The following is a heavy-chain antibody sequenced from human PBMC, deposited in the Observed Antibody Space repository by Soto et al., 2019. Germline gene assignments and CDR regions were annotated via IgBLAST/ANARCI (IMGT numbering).Heavy chain of an antibody. CDR2: ISGSGGST. V-gene: IGHV3-23*01. Sequence: GGSLRLSCAASGFTFSSYAMSWVRQAPGKGLEWVSAISGSGGSTYYADSVKGRFTISRDNSKNTLYLQMNSLRAEDTAVYYCAKDLWEGYCSGGSCYSGVFDYWGQGTLVTVSS. CDR1: GFTFSSYA. CDR3: AKDLWEGYCSGGSCYSGVFDY. J-gene: IGHJ4*02. D-gene: IGHD2-15*01.